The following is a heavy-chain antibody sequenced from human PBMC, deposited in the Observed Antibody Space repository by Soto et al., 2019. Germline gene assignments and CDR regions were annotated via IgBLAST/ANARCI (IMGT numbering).Heavy chain of an antibody. CDR3: ARTSPVAGGFDY. J-gene: IGHJ4*02. D-gene: IGHD6-19*01. CDR1: GGSISNFY. CDR2: IYYTT. Sequence: QVQLQESGPGLVKPAETLSLTCTVSGGSISNFYWSSFPQAPGKGLEWIGYIYYTTNYNPSLKSRVTISADTSKNQISLKLTSVTAADTAVYYCARTSPVAGGFDYWGQGTLVTVSS. V-gene: IGHV4-59*01.